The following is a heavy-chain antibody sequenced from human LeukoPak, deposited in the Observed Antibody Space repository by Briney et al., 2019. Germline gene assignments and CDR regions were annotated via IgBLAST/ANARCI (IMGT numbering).Heavy chain of an antibody. CDR1: GYTFTGYY. J-gene: IGHJ3*02. D-gene: IGHD5-24*01. Sequence: ASVTVSCKASGYTFTGYYMHWVRQAPGQGLEWMGWINPNSGGTNYAQKFQGRVTMTRDTSISTAYMELSRLRSDDTAVYYCAREIPLMAAFDIWGQGTMVTVSS. CDR3: AREIPLMAAFDI. V-gene: IGHV1-2*02. CDR2: INPNSGGT.